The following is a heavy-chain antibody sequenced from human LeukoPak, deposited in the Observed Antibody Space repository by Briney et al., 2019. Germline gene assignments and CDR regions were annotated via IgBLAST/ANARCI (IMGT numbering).Heavy chain of an antibody. CDR3: ARGRFGDSSGWYVRNYFDY. Sequence: GASVKVSCKVSGYTLTELSMHWVRQAPGKGLEWMGGFDPEDGETIYAQKLQGRVTMTRNTSISTAYMELSSLRSEDTAVYYCARGRFGDSSGWYVRNYFDYWGQGTLDTVSS. CDR2: FDPEDGET. V-gene: IGHV1-24*01. CDR1: GYTLTELS. J-gene: IGHJ4*02. D-gene: IGHD6-19*01.